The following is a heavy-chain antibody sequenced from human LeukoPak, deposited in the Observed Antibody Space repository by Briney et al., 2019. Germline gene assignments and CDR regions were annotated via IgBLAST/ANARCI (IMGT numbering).Heavy chain of an antibody. V-gene: IGHV4-59*12. CDR2: IYYSGST. CDR3: ARGATPTVXXXXXXXXXXY. Sequence: SETLSLTCTVSGGSISSYYWSWLRQPPGRGLEWIGYIYYSGSTNYNPSLKSRVTISVDTSKNQFSLKLSSVTAADTAVYYCARGATPTVXXXXXXXXXXYWGXXTXVTV. D-gene: IGHD1-26*01. J-gene: IGHJ4*01. CDR1: GGSISSYY.